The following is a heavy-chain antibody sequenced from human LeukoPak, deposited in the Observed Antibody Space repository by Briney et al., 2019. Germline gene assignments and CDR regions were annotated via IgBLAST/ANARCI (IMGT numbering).Heavy chain of an antibody. J-gene: IGHJ6*03. CDR1: GFTFSSYG. V-gene: IGHV3-30*02. CDR3: AKAPLAAAGTGNYYYLDV. CDR2: IRYDGSNK. D-gene: IGHD6-13*01. Sequence: GGSLRLSCAASGFTFSSYGMHWVRQAPGKGLEWVAFIRYDGSNKYYADSVKGRFTISRDNSKNTLYLQMNSLRAEDTAVYYCAKAPLAAAGTGNYYYLDVWGKGTTVTVSS.